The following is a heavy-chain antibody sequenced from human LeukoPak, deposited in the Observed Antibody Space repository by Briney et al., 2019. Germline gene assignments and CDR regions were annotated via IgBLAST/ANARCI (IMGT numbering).Heavy chain of an antibody. CDR2: IRYDGSNK. CDR1: GFTFSSYG. D-gene: IGHD1-26*01. Sequence: GGSLRLSCAASGFTFSSYGMHWVRQAPGKGLEWVAFIRYDGSNKYYAHSVKGRFPISRDNSKNTLYLQINSLRAEDTAVYYCAKDVEVGATSGLGAFDIWGQGTMVTVSS. V-gene: IGHV3-30*02. J-gene: IGHJ3*02. CDR3: AKDVEVGATSGLGAFDI.